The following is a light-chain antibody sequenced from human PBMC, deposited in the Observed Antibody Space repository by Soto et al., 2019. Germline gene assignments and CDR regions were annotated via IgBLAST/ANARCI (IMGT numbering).Light chain of an antibody. J-gene: IGKJ2*01. CDR3: LQSENAPHT. CDR1: QGISSY. Sequence: AIRMTQSPSSFSASTGDRVTITCRASQGISSYLAWYQQKPGKAPKLLIYAASTLQSGVPSRFSGSGSGTDFTLTISCLQSEDFGTYYCLQSENAPHTFGQGTKVDI. CDR2: AAS. V-gene: IGKV1-8*01.